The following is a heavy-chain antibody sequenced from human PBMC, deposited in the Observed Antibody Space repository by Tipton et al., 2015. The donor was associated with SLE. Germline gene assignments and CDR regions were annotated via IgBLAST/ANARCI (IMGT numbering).Heavy chain of an antibody. CDR1: GGSISTISYF. D-gene: IGHD2-2*01. V-gene: IGHV4-39*01. CDR3: ARPPSSSPFDAFDL. CDR2: MYYNGDA. J-gene: IGHJ3*01. Sequence: TLSLTCTVSGGSISTISYFWGWVRQPPGKGLQWIGNMYYNGDAYYNPALKSRVTISVDTSKNQFSLRLSSVTAADTAVYYCARPPSSSPFDAFDLWGQGTMVTVSS.